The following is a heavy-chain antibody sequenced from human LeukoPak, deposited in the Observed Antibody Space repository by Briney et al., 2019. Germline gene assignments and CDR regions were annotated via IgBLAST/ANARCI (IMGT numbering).Heavy chain of an antibody. V-gene: IGHV4-34*01. D-gene: IGHD2-2*01. Sequence: PSETLSLTCAVYGGSFSGYYWSWIRQPPGKGLEWIGEINHSGSTNYNPSLKSRVTISVDTSKNQFSLKLSSVTAADTAVYYCARVERVPAALNYYYYYYYMDVWGKGTTVTVSS. CDR1: GGSFSGYY. CDR2: INHSGST. J-gene: IGHJ6*03. CDR3: ARVERVPAALNYYYYYYYMDV.